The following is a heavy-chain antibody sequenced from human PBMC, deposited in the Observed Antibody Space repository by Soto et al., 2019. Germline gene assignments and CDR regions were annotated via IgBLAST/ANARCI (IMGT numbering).Heavy chain of an antibody. V-gene: IGHV3-23*01. CDR3: AKDRHPAGIWTFDY. CDR1: GFTLSSYT. CDR2: IFTGGTST. D-gene: IGHD6-13*01. Sequence: GGSLRLSCSASGFTLSSYTMSWVRLTPGKGLQWVSTIFTGGTSTVYADPVRGRFSISRDDSKNTLYLQMDNLRVDDTALYFCAKDRHPAGIWTFDYWGRGTLVTVSS. J-gene: IGHJ4*02.